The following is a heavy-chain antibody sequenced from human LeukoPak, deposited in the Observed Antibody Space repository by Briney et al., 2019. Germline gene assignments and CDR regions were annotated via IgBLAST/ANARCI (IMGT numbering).Heavy chain of an antibody. J-gene: IGHJ4*02. V-gene: IGHV4-59*08. CDR3: ARHSRDYYDSSDPFDY. Sequence: SETLSLTCTVSGGSISSYYWIWIRQPPGKGLEWIGYIYYSGSTNYNPSLKSRVTISVDTSKNQFSLKLSSVTAADTAVYYCARHSRDYYDSSDPFDYWGQGTLVTVSS. D-gene: IGHD3-22*01. CDR2: IYYSGST. CDR1: GGSISSYY.